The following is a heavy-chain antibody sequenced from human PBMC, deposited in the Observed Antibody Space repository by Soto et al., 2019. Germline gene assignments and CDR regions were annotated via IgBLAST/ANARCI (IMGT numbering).Heavy chain of an antibody. J-gene: IGHJ5*01. D-gene: IGHD3-3*02. CDR2: INTDGSVA. CDR1: QHTLRRDL. Sequence: LCCAVAQHTLRRDLMPWVRHAPKKGIVWVSRINTDGSVAMYVDSVKGRFTISRDNAKNTLYLHMNSLSAEYKAVYYCVMHMQFWRRYSWG. CDR3: VMHMQFWRRYS. V-gene: IGHV3-74*03.